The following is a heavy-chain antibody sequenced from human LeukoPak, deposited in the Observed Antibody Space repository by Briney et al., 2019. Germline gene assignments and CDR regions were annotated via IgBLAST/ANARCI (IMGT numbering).Heavy chain of an antibody. Sequence: ASVKVSCKASGYTFTSYDINWVRQATGQGLEWMGWMNPNSGNTGYAQKFQGRVTMTRNTSISTAYMELSSLRSEDTAVYYCARAFRSLSGTTLYYFDYWGQGTLVTVSS. D-gene: IGHD2-2*01. CDR2: MNPNSGNT. V-gene: IGHV1-8*01. J-gene: IGHJ4*02. CDR1: GYTFTSYD. CDR3: ARAFRSLSGTTLYYFDY.